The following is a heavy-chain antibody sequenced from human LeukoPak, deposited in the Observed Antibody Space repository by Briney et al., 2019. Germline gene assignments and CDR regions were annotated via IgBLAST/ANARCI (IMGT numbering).Heavy chain of an antibody. CDR1: GFTFSSYA. V-gene: IGHV3-48*04. CDR3: ARDRGSQLPDY. J-gene: IGHJ4*02. D-gene: IGHD2-2*01. Sequence: GGSLRLSCAASGFTFSSYAMSWVRQAPGKGLEWVSYISSSGSTIYYADSVKGRFTISRDNAKNSLYLQMNSLRAEDTAVYYCARDRGSQLPDYWGQGTLVTVSS. CDR2: ISSSGSTI.